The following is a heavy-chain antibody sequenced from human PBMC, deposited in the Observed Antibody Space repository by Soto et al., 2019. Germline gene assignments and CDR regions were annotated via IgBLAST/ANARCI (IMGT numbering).Heavy chain of an antibody. J-gene: IGHJ4*02. D-gene: IGHD6-6*01. Sequence: ASETLSLTCTVSGGSVNSDNFYWSWIRQPPGRGLEWIGYIYYTGSTNYNPSLKSRVTISIDTSRNQFSLKLSSVTAADTAVDYCAREFSNSPEAFDSWGQGSLVTVSS. V-gene: IGHV4-61*01. CDR3: AREFSNSPEAFDS. CDR2: IYYTGST. CDR1: GGSVNSDNFY.